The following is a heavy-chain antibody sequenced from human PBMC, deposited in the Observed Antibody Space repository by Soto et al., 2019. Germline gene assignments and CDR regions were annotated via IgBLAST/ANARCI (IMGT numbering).Heavy chain of an antibody. CDR1: GFTFSSYG. CDR3: AKAGWSIAARLDYYYYGMDV. J-gene: IGHJ6*02. D-gene: IGHD6-6*01. Sequence: QVQLVESGGGVVQPGRSLRLSCAASGFTFSSYGMHRVRQAPGKGLEWVAVISYDGSNKYYADSVKGRFTISRDNSKNTLYLQMNSLRAEDTAVYYCAKAGWSIAARLDYYYYGMDVWGQGTTVTVSS. V-gene: IGHV3-30*18. CDR2: ISYDGSNK.